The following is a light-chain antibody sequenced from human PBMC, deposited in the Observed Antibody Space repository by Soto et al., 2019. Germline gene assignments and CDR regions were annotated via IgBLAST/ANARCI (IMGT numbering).Light chain of an antibody. CDR3: QQYSTYPT. Sequence: DIQMTQSPSTLSASVGDRVTITCRASQSISTSLAWYQQKPGKAPKLLIYKASILESGVPSRFSGSGSGADFTLTISSLQPDDFATYYCQQYSTYPTFGQGTKVDIK. V-gene: IGKV1-5*03. J-gene: IGKJ1*01. CDR2: KAS. CDR1: QSISTS.